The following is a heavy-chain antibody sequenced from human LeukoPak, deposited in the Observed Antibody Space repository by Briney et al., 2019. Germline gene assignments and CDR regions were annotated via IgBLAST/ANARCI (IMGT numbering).Heavy chain of an antibody. CDR1: GFTFSSYA. CDR2: ISYDGSNK. CDR3: ARDPQDIVASYWFDP. V-gene: IGHV3-30-3*01. J-gene: IGHJ5*02. Sequence: GGSLRLSCAASGFTFSSYAMHWVRQAPGKGLEWVAVISYDGSNKYYADSVKGRFTISRDNSKNTLYLQMNSLRAEDTAVYYCARDPQDIVASYWFDPWGQGTLVTVSS. D-gene: IGHD2-15*01.